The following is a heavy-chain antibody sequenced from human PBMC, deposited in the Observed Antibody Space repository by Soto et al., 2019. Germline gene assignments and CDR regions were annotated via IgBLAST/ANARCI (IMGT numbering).Heavy chain of an antibody. CDR2: INTYNGNT. D-gene: IGHD1-1*01. CDR1: GYTLSSHG. J-gene: IGHJ4*02. Sequence: QVQLVQSGAEVKKPGASVKVSCKTSGYTLSSHGISWVRQAPGQGLEWMGWINTYNGNTNYAQKVQDRVTMTTDTSTSTAFMELRSLTSDDTAVYYCARDGIPPSYFDYWGQGSLVTVSS. CDR3: ARDGIPPSYFDY. V-gene: IGHV1-18*01.